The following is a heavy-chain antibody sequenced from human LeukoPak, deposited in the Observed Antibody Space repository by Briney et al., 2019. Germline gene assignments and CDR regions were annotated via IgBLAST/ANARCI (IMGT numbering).Heavy chain of an antibody. V-gene: IGHV4-59*01. CDR1: GGSFSGYY. CDR2: IYYSGST. Sequence: PSETLSLTCAVYGGSFSGYYWSWIRQPPGKGLEWIGYIYYSGSTNYNPSLKSRVTISVDTSKNQFSLKLSSVTAADTAVYYCARGVAAVDYWGQGTLVTVSS. J-gene: IGHJ4*02. CDR3: ARGVAAVDY. D-gene: IGHD6-13*01.